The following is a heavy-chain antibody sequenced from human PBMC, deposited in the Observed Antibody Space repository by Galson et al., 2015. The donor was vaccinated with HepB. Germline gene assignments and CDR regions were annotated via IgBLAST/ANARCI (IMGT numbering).Heavy chain of an antibody. V-gene: IGHV3-53*01. CDR2: MYNGGST. Sequence: SLRLSCAASGFSVSSNYMSWVRQAPGKGLEWVSVMYNGGSTYYADSVKGRFTISRDNSDNTLYLQMNSLRAEDTAVYYCAREVFCNKNSCSSRYGMDVWGQGTTVTVS. J-gene: IGHJ6*02. CDR1: GFSVSSNY. CDR3: AREVFCNKNSCSSRYGMDV. D-gene: IGHD2-2*01.